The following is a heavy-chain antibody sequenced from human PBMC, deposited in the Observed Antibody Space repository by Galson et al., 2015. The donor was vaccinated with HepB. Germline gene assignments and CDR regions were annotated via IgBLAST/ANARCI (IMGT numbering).Heavy chain of an antibody. Sequence: SVKVSCKASGFTFTSYGISWVRQAPGQGLEWMGWISAYNGNKNYAQKLQGRVTMTTDTSTSTAYMEMKSLRADDTAVYYCAKRNDYLDYGCQGTLVTVSS. CDR1: GFTFTSYG. CDR2: ISAYNGNK. CDR3: AKRNDYLDY. J-gene: IGHJ4*02. V-gene: IGHV1-18*01. D-gene: IGHD1-1*01.